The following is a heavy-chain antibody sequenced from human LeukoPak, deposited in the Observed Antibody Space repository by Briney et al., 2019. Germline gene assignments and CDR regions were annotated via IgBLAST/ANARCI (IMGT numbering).Heavy chain of an antibody. CDR3: ARQAVDYYYGMDV. D-gene: IGHD6-25*01. J-gene: IGHJ6*02. Sequence: GGSLGISFKGSGYRFTTYWISWVRQMPGKGLEWMGRIDPTDSYTNYSPSFQGHVTMSADRSISTAYLQWSSLKASDTALYYCARQAVDYYYGMDVWGQGTTVTVSS. V-gene: IGHV5-10-1*01. CDR2: IDPTDSYT. CDR1: GYRFTTYW.